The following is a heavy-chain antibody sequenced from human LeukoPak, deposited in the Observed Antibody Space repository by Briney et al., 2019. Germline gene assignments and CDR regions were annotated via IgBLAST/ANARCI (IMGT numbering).Heavy chain of an antibody. CDR2: IHTSGSN. J-gene: IGHJ3*01. CDR3: ARLSAAVHLGAFDL. D-gene: IGHD3-3*01. V-gene: IGHV4-4*09. CDR1: GVSISPYY. Sequence: PSETLSLTCAVSGVSISPYYWAWIRQPPGKGLEWIGYIHTSGSNNQYPSLKSRITISVDKSKNHFSLRLTSVTAADTAVYYCARLSAAVHLGAFDLWGQGTMVTVSS.